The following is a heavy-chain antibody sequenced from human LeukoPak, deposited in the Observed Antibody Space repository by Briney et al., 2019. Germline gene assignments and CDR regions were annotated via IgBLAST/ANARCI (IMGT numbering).Heavy chain of an antibody. Sequence: AVKVSFKASGGTFSSYAISLVRLAPGQGLEWMGRIIPIFGTENYAQKFQGRVMITTDEPTSKAYMELSSLRSEDTAVYYCARSVIGYCSGGSCYWFDPWGQGTLVTVSS. D-gene: IGHD2-15*01. CDR2: IIPIFGTE. V-gene: IGHV1-69*05. J-gene: IGHJ5*02. CDR3: ARSVIGYCSGGSCYWFDP. CDR1: GGTFSSYA.